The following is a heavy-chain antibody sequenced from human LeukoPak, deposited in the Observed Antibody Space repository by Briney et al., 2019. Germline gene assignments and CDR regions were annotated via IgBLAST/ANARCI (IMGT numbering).Heavy chain of an antibody. CDR2: LSYDGSNK. CDR1: GFTFSSYG. D-gene: IGHD3-3*01. V-gene: IGHV3-30*18. J-gene: IGHJ4*02. CDR3: AKDRRLGSFWSGFNA. Sequence: SCKASGFTFSSYGMHWVRQAPGKGLEWVAVLSYDGSNKYYADSVKGRFTISRDNSKNTLYLQMNSLRAEDTAVYYCAKDRRLGSFWSGFNAWGQGTLVTVSS.